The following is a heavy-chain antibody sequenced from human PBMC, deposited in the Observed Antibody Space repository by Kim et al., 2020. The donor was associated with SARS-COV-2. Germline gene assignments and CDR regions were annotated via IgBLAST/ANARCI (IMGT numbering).Heavy chain of an antibody. D-gene: IGHD6-19*01. Sequence: GGSLRLSCAASGFTFSSYAMHWVRQAPGKGLEWVAVISYDGSDKYYADSVKGRFTISRDNSKNTLYLQMNSLRAEDTAVYYCARGGQWLTGYYYYYMDV. J-gene: IGHJ6*03. CDR3: ARGGQWLTGYYYYYMDV. CDR1: GFTFSSYA. V-gene: IGHV3-30*04. CDR2: ISYDGSDK.